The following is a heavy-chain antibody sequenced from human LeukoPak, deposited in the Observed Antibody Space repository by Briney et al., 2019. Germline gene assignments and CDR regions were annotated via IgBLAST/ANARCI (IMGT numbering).Heavy chain of an antibody. V-gene: IGHV4-59*01. J-gene: IGHJ5*02. D-gene: IGHD4-17*01. CDR1: GGSISSYY. CDR2: IYYSGST. CDR3: ARVGYGDYGDWFDP. Sequence: SGTLSLTCTVSGGSISSYYWSWIRQPPGKGLEWIGYIYYSGSTNYNPSLKSRVTISVDTSKNQFSLKLSSVTAADTAVYYCARVGYGDYGDWFDPWGQGTLVTVSS.